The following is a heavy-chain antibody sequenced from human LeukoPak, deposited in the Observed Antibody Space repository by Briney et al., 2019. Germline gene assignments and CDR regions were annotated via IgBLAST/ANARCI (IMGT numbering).Heavy chain of an antibody. CDR3: AKDLTTFWTNFDY. V-gene: IGHV3-30-3*01. CDR2: VSYDGSNK. Sequence: PGRSLRLSCAASGFTFSSDAMHWVRQAPGKGLEWVAVVSYDGSNKDYADSVRGRFTISRDNSKNTLYMQMNSLRAEDTAVYYCAKDLTTFWTNFDYWGQGTLVTVSS. CDR1: GFTFSSDA. D-gene: IGHD3/OR15-3a*01. J-gene: IGHJ4*02.